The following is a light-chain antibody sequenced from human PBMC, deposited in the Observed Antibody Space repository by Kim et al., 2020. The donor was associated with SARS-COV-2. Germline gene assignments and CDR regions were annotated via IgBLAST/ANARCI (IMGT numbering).Light chain of an antibody. J-gene: IGLJ2*01. Sequence: QSVLTQPPSASGTPGQRVTISCSGSTSNVGSNVVNWYQQLPGTAAKFLMQSNNQRPSAVPDRISAAKSATSASLAFSGRQSEDEADYHCAAWDDSLNGVVFGGGTQLTVL. V-gene: IGLV1-44*01. CDR3: AAWDDSLNGVV. CDR2: SNN. CDR1: TSNVGSNV.